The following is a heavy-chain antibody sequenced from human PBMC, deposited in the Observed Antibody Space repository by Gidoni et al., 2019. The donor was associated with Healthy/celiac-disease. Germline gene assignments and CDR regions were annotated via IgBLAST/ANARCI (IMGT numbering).Heavy chain of an antibody. V-gene: IGHV4-39*01. CDR1: GGSISSSSYY. Sequence: QLQLQESGPGLVKPSETLSLTCTVSGGSISSSSYYWGWIRQPPGKGLEWIGSIYYSGSTYYNPSLKSRVTISVDTSKNQFSLKLSSVTAADTAVYYSVAARGEWDAAMAREVDYWGQGTLVTVSS. CDR2: IYYSGST. D-gene: IGHD5-18*01. J-gene: IGHJ4*02. CDR3: VAARGEWDAAMAREVDY.